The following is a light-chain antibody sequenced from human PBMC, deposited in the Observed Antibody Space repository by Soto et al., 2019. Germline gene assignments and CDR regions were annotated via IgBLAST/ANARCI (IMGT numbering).Light chain of an antibody. J-gene: IGKJ1*01. CDR3: QQYRSSGT. Sequence: EIVLTQSPGTLSLSPGERATLSCRASQSVSNNYLAWYQQKPGQAPRLLIYGASNRATGIPDSFSGSGSGTDFSLTISRLEPEDFAVYYCQQYRSSGTFGQGTKVEIK. CDR2: GAS. CDR1: QSVSNNY. V-gene: IGKV3-20*01.